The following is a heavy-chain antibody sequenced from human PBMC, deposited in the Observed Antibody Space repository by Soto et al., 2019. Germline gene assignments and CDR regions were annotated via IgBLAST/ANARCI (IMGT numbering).Heavy chain of an antibody. Sequence: HPGGSLRLSCAASGFTFSSYAMSWVRQAPGKGLEWVSGISGSSGSTYYADSVKGRFTISRDNSKNTLYLQMNSLRAEDTAVYYCAKDKEFGTNYYDSSGSGAFDIWGQGTMVTVSS. J-gene: IGHJ3*02. V-gene: IGHV3-23*01. CDR3: AKDKEFGTNYYDSSGSGAFDI. D-gene: IGHD3-22*01. CDR2: ISGSSGST. CDR1: GFTFSSYA.